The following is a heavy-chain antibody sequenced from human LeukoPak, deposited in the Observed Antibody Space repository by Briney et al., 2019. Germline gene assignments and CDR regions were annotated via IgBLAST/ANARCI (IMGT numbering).Heavy chain of an antibody. CDR1: GGTFSSYA. V-gene: IGHV1-69*05. CDR2: IIPIFGTA. Sequence: AASVKVSCKASGGTFSSYAISWVRQAPGQGLEWMGGIIPIFGTANYAQKFKGRVTITTDESTSTAYMELSSLRSEDTAVYYCARAQWLEYYLDYWGQGTLVTVSS. CDR3: ARAQWLEYYLDY. D-gene: IGHD6-19*01. J-gene: IGHJ4*02.